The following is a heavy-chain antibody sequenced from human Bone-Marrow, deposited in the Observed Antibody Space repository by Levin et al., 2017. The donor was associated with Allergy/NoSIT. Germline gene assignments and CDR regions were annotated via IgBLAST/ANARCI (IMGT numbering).Heavy chain of an antibody. CDR1: GFTFSSYA. J-gene: IGHJ4*02. D-gene: IGHD3-3*01. CDR2: ISGSGGST. CDR3: AKDVAPRGTIFGVVIDY. V-gene: IGHV3-23*01. Sequence: SCAASGFTFSSYAMSWVRQAPGKGLEWVSAISGSGGSTYYADSVKGRFTISRDNSKNTLYLQMNSLRAEDTAVYYCAKDVAPRGTIFGVVIDYWGQGTLVTVSS.